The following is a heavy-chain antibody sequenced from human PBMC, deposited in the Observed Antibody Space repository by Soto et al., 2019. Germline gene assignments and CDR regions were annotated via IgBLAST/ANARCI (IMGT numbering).Heavy chain of an antibody. Sequence: ASVKVSCKASGYTFTSYAMHWVRQAPGQRLEWMGWINAGNGNTKYSQKFQGRVTITRDTSASTAYMELSSLRSEDTAVYYCAREGSIAAAGIDYWGQGTLVTVSS. D-gene: IGHD6-13*01. CDR1: GYTFTSYA. J-gene: IGHJ4*02. V-gene: IGHV1-3*01. CDR3: AREGSIAAAGIDY. CDR2: INAGNGNT.